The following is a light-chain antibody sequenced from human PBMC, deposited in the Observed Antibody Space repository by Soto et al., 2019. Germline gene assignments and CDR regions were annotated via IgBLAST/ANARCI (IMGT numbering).Light chain of an antibody. CDR3: QQDNYYPFT. CDR1: QGISQY. CDR2: AAV. Sequence: DIHLTQSPSLLSASVGDRVTITCRASQGISQYVAWYQQKPGKAPKLLVYAAVVLQGGVPSRFSGTGSATEFILIINGLQPEDFATYYCQQDNYYPFTFGEGTRVEIK. V-gene: IGKV1-9*01. J-gene: IGKJ4*01.